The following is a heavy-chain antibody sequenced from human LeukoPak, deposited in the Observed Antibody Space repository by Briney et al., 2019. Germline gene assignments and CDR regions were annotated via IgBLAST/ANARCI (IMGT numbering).Heavy chain of an antibody. D-gene: IGHD2-2*03. V-gene: IGHV4-30-2*06. Sequence: SETLSLTCTVSGGSVSSGGYYWSWIRQSPGKGLEWIGNIYHSGSTSYNPSLKSRVTISLDRSKNQFSLKLSSVTAADTAVYYCAREDQIWMLNAFGIWGQGIMVTVSS. CDR3: AREDQIWMLNAFGI. CDR1: GGSVSSGGYY. J-gene: IGHJ3*02. CDR2: IYHSGST.